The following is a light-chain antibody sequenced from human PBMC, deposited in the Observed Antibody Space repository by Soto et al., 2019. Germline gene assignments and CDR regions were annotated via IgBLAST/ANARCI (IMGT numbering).Light chain of an antibody. CDR1: QDIRFY. V-gene: IGKV1-33*01. Sequence: IRMTQSPSSLSASTGDRVTITCRASQDIRFYLNWFHQKTGQAPKLLIYDASQLETGVPSRFNGSGSGTDFTFTINSLQPEDIGTYYCQHYNSFPITFGQGTRLEIK. CDR2: DAS. J-gene: IGKJ5*01. CDR3: QHYNSFPIT.